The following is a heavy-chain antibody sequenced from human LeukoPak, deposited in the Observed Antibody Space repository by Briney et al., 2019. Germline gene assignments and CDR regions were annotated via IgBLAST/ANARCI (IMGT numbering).Heavy chain of an antibody. CDR3: ARGQGSNYVRY. D-gene: IGHD4-11*01. Sequence: PSETLSLTCAVYGGSFSGYYWSWIRQPPGKGLEWIGEINHSGSTNYNPSLKSRVTISVDTSKNQFSLKLSSVTAADTAVYYCARGQGSNYVRYWGQGTLVTVSS. CDR1: GGSFSGYY. V-gene: IGHV4-34*01. CDR2: INHSGST. J-gene: IGHJ4*02.